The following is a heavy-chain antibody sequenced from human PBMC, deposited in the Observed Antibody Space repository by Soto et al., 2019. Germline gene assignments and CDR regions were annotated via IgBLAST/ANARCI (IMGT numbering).Heavy chain of an antibody. D-gene: IGHD2-2*01. CDR2: IGTAGDP. V-gene: IGHV3-13*05. Sequence: SGGSLRLSCAASGFTFSSYDMHWVRQATGKGLEWVSAIGTAGDPYYPGSVKGRFTISRENAKNSLYLQMNSLRAGDTAVYYCARGLYCSSTSCYDYYGMDVWGQGTTVTVSS. CDR3: ARGLYCSSTSCYDYYGMDV. CDR1: GFTFSSYD. J-gene: IGHJ6*02.